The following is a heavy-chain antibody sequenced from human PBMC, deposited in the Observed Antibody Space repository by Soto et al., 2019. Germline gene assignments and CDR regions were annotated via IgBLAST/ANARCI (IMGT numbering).Heavy chain of an antibody. CDR1: GFTFSSYG. J-gene: IGHJ2*01. D-gene: IGHD4-17*01. Sequence: QVQLVESGGGVVQPGRSLRLSCAASGFTFSSYGMHWVRQAPGKGLEWVAVIWYDGSNKYYADSVKGRFTISRDNSKKQXXLQRNSLRAEDTAVYYCAREHTSDYGEYVYWYFDLWGRGTLVTVSS. CDR2: IWYDGSNK. CDR3: AREHTSDYGEYVYWYFDL. V-gene: IGHV3-33*01.